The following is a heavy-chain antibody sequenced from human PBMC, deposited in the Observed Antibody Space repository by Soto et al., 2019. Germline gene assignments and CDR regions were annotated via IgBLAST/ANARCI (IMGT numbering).Heavy chain of an antibody. CDR2: IYYSGST. J-gene: IGHJ3*02. CDR3: ARWGPDSSGYYDHAFDI. CDR1: GGSISSYY. Sequence: PSETLSLTCTVSGGSISSYYWSWIRQPPGKGLEWIGYIYYSGSTNYNPSLKSRVTISVDTSKNQFSLKLSSVTAADTAVYYCARWGPDSSGYYDHAFDIWGQGTMVTVSS. D-gene: IGHD3-22*01. V-gene: IGHV4-59*01.